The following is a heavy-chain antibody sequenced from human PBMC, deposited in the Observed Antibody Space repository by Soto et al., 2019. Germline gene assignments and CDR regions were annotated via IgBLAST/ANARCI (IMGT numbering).Heavy chain of an antibody. V-gene: IGHV3-30-3*01. J-gene: IGHJ2*01. CDR1: GFTFNTYA. CDR2: LSYDGSNK. CDR3: AREFTGGLAQVGYFDL. D-gene: IGHD3-9*01. Sequence: PGGSLRLSCAASGFTFNTYAMHWVRQAPGKGLDWVAVLSYDGSNKYYSDSVKGRFTISRDNSKNTLNLQMNSLRPDDTALYYCAREFTGGLAQVGYFDLWGRGTLVTVS.